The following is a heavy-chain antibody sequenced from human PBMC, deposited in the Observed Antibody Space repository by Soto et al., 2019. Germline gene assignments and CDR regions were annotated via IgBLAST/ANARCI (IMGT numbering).Heavy chain of an antibody. V-gene: IGHV3-30*18. CDR3: AKGGSHNFDY. D-gene: IGHD1-26*01. CDR2: MSYDGSNE. J-gene: IGHJ4*02. CDR1: GFTFSHYA. Sequence: QVQLVESGGGVVQPGRSLRLSCAASGFTFSHYAMHWVRQAPGKGLEWVALMSYDGSNEYYADSVKGRFTISRDNSKNSMYLQMNSLRAEDTDVYYCAKGGSHNFDYWGQGTLVTVSS.